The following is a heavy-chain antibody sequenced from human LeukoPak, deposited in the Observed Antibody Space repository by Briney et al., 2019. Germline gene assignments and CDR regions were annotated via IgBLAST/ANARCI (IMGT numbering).Heavy chain of an antibody. CDR2: INAGNGNT. CDR1: GYTFTSYA. D-gene: IGHD6-13*01. Sequence: GASVKVSCKASGYTFTSYAMHWVRQAPGQRLEWTGWINAGNGNTKYSQKFQGRVTITRDTSASTAYMELSSLRSEDTAVYYCASLSSSHHSSFDYWGQGTLVTVSS. J-gene: IGHJ4*02. CDR3: ASLSSSHHSSFDY. V-gene: IGHV1-3*01.